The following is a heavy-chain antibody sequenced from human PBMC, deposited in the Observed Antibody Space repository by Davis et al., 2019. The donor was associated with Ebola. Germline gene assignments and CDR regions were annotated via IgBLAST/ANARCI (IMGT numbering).Heavy chain of an antibody. CDR3: AKDPFGSGEGWFDP. Sequence: GESLKISCAASGFTFSSFDMYWVRQAPRILLVFLSFIHYAGNDKYYAESVKGRFTISRDNSKNTVYLQMLSLRPEDTAIYYCAKDPFGSGEGWFDPWGQGTRVTVSS. CDR1: GFTFSSFD. CDR2: IHYAGNDK. V-gene: IGHV3-30*02. J-gene: IGHJ5*02. D-gene: IGHD3-10*01.